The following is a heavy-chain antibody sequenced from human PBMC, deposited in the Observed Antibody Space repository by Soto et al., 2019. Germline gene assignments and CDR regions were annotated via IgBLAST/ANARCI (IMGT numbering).Heavy chain of an antibody. Sequence: ESVGGLVQPGGSLRLSCAASGFTFNSYWMSWVRQAPGKGLEWVANIKQDGSERSYVDSVKGRFTSSRDNAKNSLFLQMNSLRAEDTAVYYCARVGIAATGAFDIWGQGTVVTVSS. J-gene: IGHJ3*02. D-gene: IGHD6-13*01. CDR2: IKQDGSER. V-gene: IGHV3-7*01. CDR3: ARVGIAATGAFDI. CDR1: GFTFNSYW.